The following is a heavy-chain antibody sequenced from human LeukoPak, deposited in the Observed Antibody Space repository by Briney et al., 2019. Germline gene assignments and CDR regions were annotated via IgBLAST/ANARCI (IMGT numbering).Heavy chain of an antibody. V-gene: IGHV3-33*01. D-gene: IGHD3-10*01. J-gene: IGHJ4*02. CDR3: ARASGPFDY. Sequence: PGRSLRLSCAASGFTFSIYGMHWVRQAPGKGLEWVAVIWNDGSNKYYGDSVKGRFTISRDNSKNTLYLQMNSLRAEDTAVYSCARASGPFDYWGQGTLVTVSS. CDR2: IWNDGSNK. CDR1: GFTFSIYG.